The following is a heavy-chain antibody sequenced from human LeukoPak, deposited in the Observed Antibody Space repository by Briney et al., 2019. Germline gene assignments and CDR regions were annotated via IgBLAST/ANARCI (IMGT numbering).Heavy chain of an antibody. J-gene: IGHJ4*02. CDR1: GYTFTSYG. D-gene: IGHD4-11*01. V-gene: IGHV1-18*01. CDR3: ARGDYSDYVPDDY. CDR2: ISGYNGNT. Sequence: ASVKVSCKASGYTFTSYGISWVRQAPGQGLEWMGWISGYNGNTNYAQKFQGRVTMTTDTSTSTAYMELRSLQSDDTAVCFCARGDYSDYVPDDYWGQGTLVTVSS.